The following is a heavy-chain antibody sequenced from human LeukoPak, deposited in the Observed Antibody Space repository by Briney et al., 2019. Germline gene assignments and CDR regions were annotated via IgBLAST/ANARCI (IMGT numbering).Heavy chain of an antibody. CDR1: GGSFTSYT. J-gene: IGHJ3*01. D-gene: IGHD3/OR15-3a*01. CDR2: FIPILYVS. CDR3: ATGLGPAG. Sequence: ASVKVSCKASGGSFTSYTINWVRQAPGQGLEWMGRFIPILYVSNYAQKLQGRLTLTADKSTSTAYMELSSLRYEDTAVYYCATGLGPAGWGQGSLVTVSS. V-gene: IGHV1-69*02.